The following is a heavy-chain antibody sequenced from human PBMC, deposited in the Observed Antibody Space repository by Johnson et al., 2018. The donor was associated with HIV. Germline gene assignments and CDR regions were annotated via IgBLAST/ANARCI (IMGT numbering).Heavy chain of an antibody. CDR1: GFTVSNNY. V-gene: IGHV3-66*01. Sequence: VQLVESGGGLVQPGGSLRLSCVASGFTVSNNYMSWVRQAPGKGLEWVSVIYSGDNTLYADSVKGRFIVSRDNSKNTLYVQMNSLRAEDTAVYYWAGGVAVAFDIWGPGTMVTVSS. CDR3: AGGVAVAFDI. CDR2: IYSGDNT. D-gene: IGHD2-15*01. J-gene: IGHJ3*02.